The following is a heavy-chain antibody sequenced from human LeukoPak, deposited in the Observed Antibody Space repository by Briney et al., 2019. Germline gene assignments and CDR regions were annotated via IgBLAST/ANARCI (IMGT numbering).Heavy chain of an antibody. CDR3: AREDTEAFDI. J-gene: IGHJ3*02. D-gene: IGHD5-18*01. Sequence: GGSLRLSCAGSEFSFSSYSMNWVCQAPGKGLEWVSSISSSSSYIYYADSVKGRFTISRDNAKNSLYLQMNSLRVEDTAVYYCAREDTEAFDIWGQGTMVTVSS. CDR1: EFSFSSYS. V-gene: IGHV3-21*01. CDR2: ISSSSSYI.